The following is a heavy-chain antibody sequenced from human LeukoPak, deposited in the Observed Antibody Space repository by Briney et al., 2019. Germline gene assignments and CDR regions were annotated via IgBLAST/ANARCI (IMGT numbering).Heavy chain of an antibody. CDR2: ISSSSSYT. D-gene: IGHD3-16*01. J-gene: IGHJ4*02. Sequence: GGSLRLSCAASGFTFSDYYMSWLRQAPGKGLEWVSYISSSSSYTNYADSVKGRFTISRDNAKNSLYLQMNSLRAEDTAVYYCARGEGEPQIDYWGQGTLVTVSS. CDR3: ARGEGEPQIDY. V-gene: IGHV3-11*06. CDR1: GFTFSDYY.